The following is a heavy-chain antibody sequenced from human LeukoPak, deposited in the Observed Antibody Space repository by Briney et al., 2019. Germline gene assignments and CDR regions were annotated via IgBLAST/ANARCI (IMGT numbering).Heavy chain of an antibody. CDR2: IKQDGSEK. V-gene: IGHV3-7*01. CDR3: ARANTRIVGATIRAFDI. Sequence: GGSLRLSCAASGFTFSSYWMSWVRQAPGKGLEWVANIKQDGSEKYYVDSVKGRFTISRDNAKNSLYLQMNSLRAEDTAVYYCARANTRIVGATIRAFDIWGQGTMVTVSS. CDR1: GFTFSSYW. D-gene: IGHD1-26*01. J-gene: IGHJ3*02.